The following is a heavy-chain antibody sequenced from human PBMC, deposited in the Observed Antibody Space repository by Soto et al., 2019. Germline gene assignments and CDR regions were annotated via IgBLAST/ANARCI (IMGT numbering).Heavy chain of an antibody. D-gene: IGHD1-26*01. CDR1: GFSFGTYA. Sequence: EVQLLESGGGLVQPGGSLRLCCVASGFSFGTYAMTWVRQVPGKGLEWVSTISGGIGSTFYADSVKGRFTISRDISKKMLLLHMNGLRGEDTGTYYCAKGAARYFDYWGRGTLVTVSS. CDR3: AKGAARYFDY. J-gene: IGHJ4*02. CDR2: ISGGIGST. V-gene: IGHV3-23*01.